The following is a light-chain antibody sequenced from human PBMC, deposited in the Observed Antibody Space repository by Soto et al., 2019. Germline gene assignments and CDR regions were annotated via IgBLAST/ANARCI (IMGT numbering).Light chain of an antibody. CDR2: LGS. J-gene: IGKJ1*01. CDR3: MQALQTALWT. V-gene: IGKV2-28*01. CDR1: QSLLHSNGYNY. Sequence: DIVMTQSPLSLPVTPGEPASISCRSSQSLLHSNGYNYLDWYLQKPGQSPQLLIYLGSNRASRVHYRFSGSGSGKDFTLKISRVEAEDVGVYYFMQALQTALWTFGQGTKVEIK.